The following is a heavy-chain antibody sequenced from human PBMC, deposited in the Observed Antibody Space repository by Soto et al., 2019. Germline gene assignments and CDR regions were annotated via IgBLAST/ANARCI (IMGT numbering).Heavy chain of an antibody. Sequence: GGSLRLSCAASGFTFSSYDMHWVRQATGKGLEWVSAIGTAGDTYYPGSVKGRFTISRENAKNSLYLQMNSLRAEDTAVYYCARVAGGATAGLVPYYSYGMDGWGQGTTVTVAS. CDR1: GFTFSSYD. D-gene: IGHD1-26*01. CDR2: IGTAGDT. CDR3: ARVAGGATAGLVPYYSYGMDG. J-gene: IGHJ6*02. V-gene: IGHV3-13*01.